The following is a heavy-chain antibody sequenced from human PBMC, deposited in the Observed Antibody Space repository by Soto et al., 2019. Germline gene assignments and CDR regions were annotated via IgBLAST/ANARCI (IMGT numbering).Heavy chain of an antibody. CDR1: GFTFSSYS. J-gene: IGHJ4*02. D-gene: IGHD3-10*01. CDR3: ASPPLAGFGELFGY. V-gene: IGHV3-48*02. CDR2: ISSSSSTI. Sequence: EVQLVESGGGLVQPGGSLRLSCAASGFTFSSYSMNWVRQAPGKGLEWVSYISSSSSTIYYTDSVKGRFTISRDNAKNSLYLQMNSLRDEDTAVYYCASPPLAGFGELFGYWGQGTQVTVSS.